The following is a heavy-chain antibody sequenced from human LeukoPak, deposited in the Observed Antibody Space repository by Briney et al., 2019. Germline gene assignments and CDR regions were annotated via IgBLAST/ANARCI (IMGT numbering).Heavy chain of an antibody. Sequence: PGGSLRLSCAASGFTFSSYAMSWVRQAPGKGLEWVSTNSGSSDKTFYADPVKGRFIISRDNSKNTLYLQMNRLRAEDTALYYCTKGDFVDMVAVAGFNGGDAFDMWGQGTMVTVSS. J-gene: IGHJ3*02. D-gene: IGHD5-12*01. V-gene: IGHV3-23*01. CDR3: TKGDFVDMVAVAGFNGGDAFDM. CDR2: NSGSSDKT. CDR1: GFTFSSYA.